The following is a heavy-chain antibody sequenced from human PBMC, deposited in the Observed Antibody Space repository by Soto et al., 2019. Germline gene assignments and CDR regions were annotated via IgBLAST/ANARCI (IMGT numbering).Heavy chain of an antibody. Sequence: QVYVVESGGGVVQPGRSLTLSCVVSGFTFSGHAMHWVRQAPGKGLEWVAIVSSDGSRRFYGESVEGRFSISRDNSRNTLYLQMKSLRPEDTAVYYCAQDGGVGATLGIPSGDEYWGQGTLVTVAS. CDR2: VSSDGSRR. CDR3: AQDGGVGATLGIPSGDEY. J-gene: IGHJ4*02. V-gene: IGHV3-30*18. CDR1: GFTFSGHA. D-gene: IGHD1-26*01.